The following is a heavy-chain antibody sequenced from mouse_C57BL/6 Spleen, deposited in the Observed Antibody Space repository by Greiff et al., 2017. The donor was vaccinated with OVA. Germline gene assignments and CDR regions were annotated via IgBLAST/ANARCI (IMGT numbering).Heavy chain of an antibody. CDR1: GYTFTDYY. D-gene: IGHD1-1*01. CDR2: IYPGSGNT. CDR3: ARSFITTVVDYFDY. Sequence: QVQLKESGAELVRPGASVKLSCKASGYTFTDYYINWVKPRPGQGLEWIARIYPGSGNTYYNEKFKGKATLTAEKSSSTAYMQLSSLTSEDSAVYFCARSFITTVVDYFDYWGQGTTLTVSA. V-gene: IGHV1-76*01. J-gene: IGHJ2*01.